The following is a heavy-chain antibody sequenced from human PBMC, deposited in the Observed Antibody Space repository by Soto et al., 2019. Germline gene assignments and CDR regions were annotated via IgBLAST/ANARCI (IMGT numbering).Heavy chain of an antibody. V-gene: IGHV1-69*13. Sequence: SVKVSCKACGGTFSSYAISWVRQAPGQGLEWMGGIIPIFGTANYAQKFQGRVTITADESTSTAYMELSSLRSEDTAVYYCARAPTYYYDSSGPGVYYYYGMDVWGQGTTVTVSS. CDR3: ARAPTYYYDSSGPGVYYYYGMDV. D-gene: IGHD3-22*01. CDR1: GGTFSSYA. CDR2: IIPIFGTA. J-gene: IGHJ6*02.